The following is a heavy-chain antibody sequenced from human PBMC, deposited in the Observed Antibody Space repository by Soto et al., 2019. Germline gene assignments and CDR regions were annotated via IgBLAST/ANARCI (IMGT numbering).Heavy chain of an antibody. J-gene: IGHJ4*02. CDR1: GGSFSGYY. CDR2: INHSGST. Sequence: QVQLQQWGAGLLKPSETLSLTCAVYGGSFSGYYWTWIRQPPATGLEWIGEINHSGSTNYNPSLKSRVTISVDTSKNQFSLKLTSVTAADPAVYYCARDKITGLFDYWGQGTLVTVSS. D-gene: IGHD2-8*02. V-gene: IGHV4-34*01. CDR3: ARDKITGLFDY.